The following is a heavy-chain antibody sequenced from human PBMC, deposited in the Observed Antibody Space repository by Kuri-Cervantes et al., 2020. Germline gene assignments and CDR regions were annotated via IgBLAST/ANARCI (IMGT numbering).Heavy chain of an antibody. CDR1: GFTFSSYS. CDR3: ARDLLVATIMLWPRPVDY. V-gene: IGHV3-21*01. D-gene: IGHD5-12*01. Sequence: GESLKISCAASGFTFSSYSMNWVRQAPGKGLEWGSSLSSSSSYRSYADSVKGRFTISRDNAKNSLYLQMNSLRAEDTAVYYCARDLLVATIMLWPRPVDYWGQGTLVTVSS. CDR2: LSSSSSYR. J-gene: IGHJ4*02.